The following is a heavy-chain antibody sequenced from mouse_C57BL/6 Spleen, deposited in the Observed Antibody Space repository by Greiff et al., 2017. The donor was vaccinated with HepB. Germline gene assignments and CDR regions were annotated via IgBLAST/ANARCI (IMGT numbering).Heavy chain of an antibody. CDR2: INPSTGGT. D-gene: IGHD4-1*01. CDR1: GYSFTGYY. Sequence: VQLKESGPELVKPGASVKISCKASGYSFTGYYMNWVKQSPEKSLEWIGEINPSTGGTTYNQKFKAKATLTVDKSSSTAYMQLKSLTSEDSAVYYCAKLGRMAYWGQGTLVTVSA. V-gene: IGHV1-42*01. J-gene: IGHJ3*01. CDR3: AKLGRMAY.